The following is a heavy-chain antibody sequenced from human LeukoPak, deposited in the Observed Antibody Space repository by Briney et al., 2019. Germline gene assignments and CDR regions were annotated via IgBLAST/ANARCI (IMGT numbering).Heavy chain of an antibody. Sequence: SETLSLTCTVSGGSISSSRYYWGWIRQPPGKGLDWIGSISYSGSTYYNSSLKSRLTISVDTSTNQFSLRLSSVTAADTAVYDCARHSDGGNYHDPFDIWGQGTMATVSS. CDR3: ARHSDGGNYHDPFDI. D-gene: IGHD4/OR15-4a*01. CDR2: ISYSGST. J-gene: IGHJ3*02. V-gene: IGHV4-39*01. CDR1: GGSISSSRYY.